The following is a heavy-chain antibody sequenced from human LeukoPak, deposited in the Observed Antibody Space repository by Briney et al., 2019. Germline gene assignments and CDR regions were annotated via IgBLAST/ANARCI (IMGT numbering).Heavy chain of an antibody. CDR1: GFTFSSYT. V-gene: IGHV3-23*01. J-gene: IGHJ4*02. Sequence: QSGGSLRLSCAASGFTFSSYTMSWVRQAPGKGLEWVSAISGSGDNTYYADSVKGRFTISRDNSKNTLYLQMNSLRAEDTAVYYCAKGQGGWWGHYYFDYWGQGTLVTVSS. CDR3: AKGQGGWWGHYYFDY. D-gene: IGHD6-19*01. CDR2: ISGSGDNT.